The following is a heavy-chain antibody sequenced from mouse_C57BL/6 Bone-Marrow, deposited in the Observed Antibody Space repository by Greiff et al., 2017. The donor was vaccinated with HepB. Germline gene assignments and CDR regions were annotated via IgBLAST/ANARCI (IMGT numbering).Heavy chain of an antibody. CDR3: ARHRYYGSRGAMDY. V-gene: IGHV2-6-1*01. Sequence: QVQLKESGPGLVAPSQSLSITCTVSGFSLTSYGVHWVRQPPGKGLEWLVVIWSDGSTTYHSALKSRLSISKDNSKSQVFLKMNSLQTDDTDMYYCARHRYYGSRGAMDYWGQGTSVTVSS. J-gene: IGHJ4*01. CDR2: IWSDGST. D-gene: IGHD1-1*01. CDR1: GFSLTSYG.